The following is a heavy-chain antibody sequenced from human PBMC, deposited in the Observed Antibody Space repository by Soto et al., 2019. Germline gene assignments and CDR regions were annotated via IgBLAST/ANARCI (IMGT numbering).Heavy chain of an antibody. CDR1: GFDFRSYG. Sequence: VGSLRLSCTASGFDFRSYGIHWVRQAPGRGLEWVAAASYDGSETYYADSAKGRFTVSKEISKNTAFLQMNALRHEDTAVYFCVRDSGWPILNFDSWGQGTLVTVSS. CDR3: VRDSGWPILNFDS. CDR2: ASYDGSET. D-gene: IGHD3-10*01. V-gene: IGHV3-30*03. J-gene: IGHJ4*02.